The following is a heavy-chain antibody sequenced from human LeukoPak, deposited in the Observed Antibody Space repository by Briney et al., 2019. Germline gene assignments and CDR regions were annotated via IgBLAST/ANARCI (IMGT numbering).Heavy chain of an antibody. Sequence: SAPTLVNPTQTLTLTCTFSGFSLRPGGVGVDWIRQPPGKALAWLTPTYWNDDKLYSPSPKSKLSLTQATSTTQDTPTSTYPDPVDTATYCGAHSEYSRSVGFDLWGQGTLVTVSS. CDR3: AHSEYSRSVGFDL. D-gene: IGHD6-6*01. CDR1: GFSLRPGGVG. CDR2: TYWNDDK. V-gene: IGHV2-5*01. J-gene: IGHJ5*02.